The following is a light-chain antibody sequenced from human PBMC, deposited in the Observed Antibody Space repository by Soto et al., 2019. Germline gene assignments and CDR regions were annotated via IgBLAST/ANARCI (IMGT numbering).Light chain of an antibody. CDR1: SSDIGDYNY. CDR3: SSYTSSNTLYV. CDR2: EVT. J-gene: IGLJ1*01. Sequence: QSVLTQPASVSGSPGQSITISCTGTSSDIGDYNYVSWYQQHPGKAPKLMIYEVTNRPSGVSNRFSGSKSGNTASLTISGLQAEDEADYYCSSYTSSNTLYVFGTGTQLTVL. V-gene: IGLV2-14*01.